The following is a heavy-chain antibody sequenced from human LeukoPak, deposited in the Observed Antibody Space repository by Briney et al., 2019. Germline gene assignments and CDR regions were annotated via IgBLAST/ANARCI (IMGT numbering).Heavy chain of an antibody. CDR2: IYYSGST. CDR3: GSVRGGLGLFDP. CDR1: GGSVSSGSYY. D-gene: IGHD3-10*01. Sequence: PSETLSLTCTVSGGSVSSGSYYWSWIRQPPGKGLEWIGYIYYSGSTNYNPSLKSRVTISVDTSKNQFSLKLSSVTAADTAVYYCGSVRGGLGLFDPWGQGTLVTVSS. J-gene: IGHJ5*02. V-gene: IGHV4-61*01.